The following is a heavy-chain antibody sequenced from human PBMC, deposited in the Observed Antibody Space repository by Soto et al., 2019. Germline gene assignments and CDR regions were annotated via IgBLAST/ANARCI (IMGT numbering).Heavy chain of an antibody. CDR1: GYTFTSYG. D-gene: IGHD3-22*01. J-gene: IGHJ6*02. V-gene: IGHV1-18*01. CDR2: ISAYNGNT. CDR3: ARELRSGYYLDYYYYGMDV. Sequence: ASVKVSCKASGYTFTSYGISWVRQAPGQGLEWMGWISAYNGNTNYAQKLQGRVTMTTDTSTSTAYMELRSLRSDDTAVYYCARELRSGYYLDYYYYGMDVWGQGTTVTVSS.